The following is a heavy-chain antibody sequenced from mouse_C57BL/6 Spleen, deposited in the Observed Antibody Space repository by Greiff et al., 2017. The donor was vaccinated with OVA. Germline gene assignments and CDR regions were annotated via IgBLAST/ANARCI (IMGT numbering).Heavy chain of an antibody. CDR3: ARYYYGSSYYWYFDV. CDR1: GYTFTDYY. V-gene: IGHV1-19*01. Sequence: VQLKQSGPVLVKPGASVKMSCKASGYTFTDYYMNWVKQSHGKSLEWIGVINPYNGGTSYNQKFKGKATLTVDKSSSTAYMELNSLTSEDSAVYYCARYYYGSSYYWYFDVWGTGTTVTVSS. J-gene: IGHJ1*03. CDR2: INPYNGGT. D-gene: IGHD1-1*01.